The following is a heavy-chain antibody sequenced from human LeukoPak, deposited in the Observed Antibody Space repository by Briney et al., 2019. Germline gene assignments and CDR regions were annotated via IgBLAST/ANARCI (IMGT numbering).Heavy chain of an antibody. V-gene: IGHV3-11*04. D-gene: IGHD3/OR15-3a*01. CDR2: ISSSGSTI. CDR3: ARVAHGTSYYYYYYMDV. J-gene: IGHJ6*03. Sequence: GGSLRLSCAASGFTFSDYYMSWIRQAPGKGLEWASYISSSGSTIYYADSVKGRFTISRDNAKNSLYLQMNSLRAEDTAVYYCARVAHGTSYYYYYYMDVWGKGTTVTVSS. CDR1: GFTFSDYY.